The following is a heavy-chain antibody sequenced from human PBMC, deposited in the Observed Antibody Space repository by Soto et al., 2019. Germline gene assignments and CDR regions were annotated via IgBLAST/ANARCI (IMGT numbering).Heavy chain of an antibody. D-gene: IGHD1-7*01. Sequence: EVQLVESGGGLVQPGGSLRLSCAASGFTFSSYWMSWVRQAPGKGLEWVANIKQDGSEKYYVYSVKGRFTISRDNAKNSLYLKMNSLRAEDTAVYYCARDMNRYNWNYDYWGQGTLVTVSS. CDR3: ARDMNRYNWNYDY. CDR2: IKQDGSEK. V-gene: IGHV3-7*01. J-gene: IGHJ4*02. CDR1: GFTFSSYW.